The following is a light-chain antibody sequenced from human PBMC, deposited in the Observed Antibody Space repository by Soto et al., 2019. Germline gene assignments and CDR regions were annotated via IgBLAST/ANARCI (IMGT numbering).Light chain of an antibody. Sequence: QSALTQPPSASRTPGQSLTISCAGSSSNIGSHYVYWYQHLPGTAPKLLIFRDGQRPSGVPDRFFGSKSGTSASLAISGLRSEDEAHYYCAVWDASLTGWVFGGGTKLTVL. V-gene: IGLV1-47*01. CDR1: SSNIGSHY. CDR3: AVWDASLTGWV. CDR2: RDG. J-gene: IGLJ3*02.